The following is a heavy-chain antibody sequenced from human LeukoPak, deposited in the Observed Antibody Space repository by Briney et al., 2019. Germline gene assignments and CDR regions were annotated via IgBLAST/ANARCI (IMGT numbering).Heavy chain of an antibody. V-gene: IGHV1-58*02. J-gene: IGHJ4*02. CDR2: IVVGSGNT. CDR3: AAGVRVTMIH. Sequence: AAVKVSCKASGFTLTSSAMQWVRQARGQRLEWIGWIVVGSGNTNYAQKFQERVTITRDMSTSTAYMELSSLRSEDTAVYYCAAGVRVTMIHWGQGTLVTVSS. CDR1: GFTLTSSA. D-gene: IGHD3-22*01.